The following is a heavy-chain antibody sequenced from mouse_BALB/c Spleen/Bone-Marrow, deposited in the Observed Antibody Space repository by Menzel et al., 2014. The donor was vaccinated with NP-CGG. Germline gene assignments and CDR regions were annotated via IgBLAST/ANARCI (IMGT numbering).Heavy chain of an antibody. V-gene: IGHV14-3*02. CDR2: IDPANGNT. CDR1: GFNIKDTY. J-gene: IGHJ2*01. Sequence: EVQLQESGAELVKPGASVRLSCTASGFNIKDTYMDWVKQRPEQGLEWIGRIDPANGNTKYDPKFQGKATITADTSSNTAYLQLSSLTSEDTAVYYYARYRLGTYFDYWGQGTTLTVSS. CDR3: ARYRLGTYFDY. D-gene: IGHD2-14*01.